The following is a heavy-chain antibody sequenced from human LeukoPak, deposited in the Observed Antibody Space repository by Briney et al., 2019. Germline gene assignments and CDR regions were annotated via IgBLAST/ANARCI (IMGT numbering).Heavy chain of an antibody. CDR1: GGSISSSSYY. V-gene: IGHV4-39*07. CDR2: IYYSGST. D-gene: IGHD6-13*01. Sequence: SETLSLTCTVSGGSISSSSYYWGWIRQPPGKGLEWIGSIYYSGSTYYNPSLKSRVTISVDTSKNQFSLKLSSVTAADTAVYYCARDKGRGSSWYGSAFDIWGQGTMVTVSS. CDR3: ARDKGRGSSWYGSAFDI. J-gene: IGHJ3*02.